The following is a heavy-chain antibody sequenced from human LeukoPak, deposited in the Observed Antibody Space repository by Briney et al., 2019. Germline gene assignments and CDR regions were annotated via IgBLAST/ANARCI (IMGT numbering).Heavy chain of an antibody. CDR2: IYHSGST. V-gene: IGHV4-38-2*02. CDR1: GYSISSGYY. J-gene: IGHJ6*03. CDR3: ARGYCSGGSCYSYYYYNYMDV. D-gene: IGHD2-15*01. Sequence: SETLSLTCTVSGYSISSGYYWGWIRQPPGKGLEWIGSIYHSGSTYYNPSLKRRLTISVDTSKHQFSLKLSSVTAADTAVYYCARGYCSGGSCYSYYYYNYMDVWGKGTTVTISS.